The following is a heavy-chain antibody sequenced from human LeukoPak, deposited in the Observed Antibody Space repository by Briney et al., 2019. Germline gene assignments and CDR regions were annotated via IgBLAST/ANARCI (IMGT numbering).Heavy chain of an antibody. CDR2: IWYDGSNK. CDR1: GFTFSSYG. D-gene: IGHD3-16*01. Sequence: PGRSLRPSCAASGFTFSSYGMHWVRQAPGKGLEWVAVIWYDGSNKYYADSVKGRFTISRDNSKNTLYLQMNSLRAEDTAVYYCARAESPFGDYYFDYWGQGTLVTVSS. J-gene: IGHJ4*02. V-gene: IGHV3-33*01. CDR3: ARAESPFGDYYFDY.